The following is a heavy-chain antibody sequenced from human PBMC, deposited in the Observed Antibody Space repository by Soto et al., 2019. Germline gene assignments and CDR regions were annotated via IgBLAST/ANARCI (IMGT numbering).Heavy chain of an antibody. CDR1: GGSISSGGYY. V-gene: IGHV4-31*03. D-gene: IGHD6-13*01. Sequence: SETLSLTCTVSGGSISSGGYYWSWIRQHPGKGLEWIGYIYYSGSTYYNPSLKSRVTISVDTSKKQFSLKLSSVTAADTAVYYCAIVRRSSSSWYSPYNWFDPWGQGTLVTVSS. CDR3: AIVRRSSSSWYSPYNWFDP. J-gene: IGHJ5*02. CDR2: IYYSGST.